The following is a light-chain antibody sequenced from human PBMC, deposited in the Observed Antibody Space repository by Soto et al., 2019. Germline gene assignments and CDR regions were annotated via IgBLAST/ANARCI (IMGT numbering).Light chain of an antibody. CDR3: QEYNSDSGLT. J-gene: IGKJ4*01. Sequence: DIPMTQSPSTLSASVGDRVTITCRASQSISSWLAWYQQKPGKAPKLLIYTASNLKSGVPSRFSGSGSGTEFTLTSSSLQPDDFATYYCQEYNSDSGLTFGGGTKVEIK. CDR1: QSISSW. CDR2: TAS. V-gene: IGKV1-5*03.